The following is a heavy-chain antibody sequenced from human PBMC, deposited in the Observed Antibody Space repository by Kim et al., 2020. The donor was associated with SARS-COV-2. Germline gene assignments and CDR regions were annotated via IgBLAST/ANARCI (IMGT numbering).Heavy chain of an antibody. J-gene: IGHJ4*02. CDR3: ARVGKRDCSSTSCYQY. V-gene: IGHV4-4*02. Sequence: SLNTRVTISVDKSKNQFSLKLSSVTAADTAVYYCARVGKRDCSSTSCYQYWGQGTLVTVSS. D-gene: IGHD2-2*01.